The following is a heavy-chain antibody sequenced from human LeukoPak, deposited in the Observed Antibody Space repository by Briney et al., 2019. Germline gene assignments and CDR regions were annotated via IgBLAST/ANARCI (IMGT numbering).Heavy chain of an antibody. Sequence: SEILSLTSIVSGGSSSDYYWSWIRQPPGRGLEWSGYSYYRGGTNYNPSLERRVTISGDTSKNEFSLRLTSVTAADTAVYYCARGRLIVAPGVYYFEYWGQGTLVTVSS. CDR3: ARGRLIVAPGVYYFEY. CDR2: SYYRGGT. V-gene: IGHV4-59*08. J-gene: IGHJ4*02. D-gene: IGHD5-12*01. CDR1: GGSSSDYY.